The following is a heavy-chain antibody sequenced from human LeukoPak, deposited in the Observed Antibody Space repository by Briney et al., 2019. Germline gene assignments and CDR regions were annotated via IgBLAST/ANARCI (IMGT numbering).Heavy chain of an antibody. V-gene: IGHV3-23*01. D-gene: IGHD2-15*01. CDR2: ISGSGGST. J-gene: IGHJ4*02. CDR1: GFTFSSYA. CDR3: AKDMMGCSGGSCYSAHDY. Sequence: PGGSLRLSCAASGFTFSSYAMSWVRQTSGKGLEWVSGISGSGGSTYYSDSVKGRFTISRDNSKNTLYLQMNSLTAEDTAVYYCAKDMMGCSGGSCYSAHDYWGQGTLVSVSS.